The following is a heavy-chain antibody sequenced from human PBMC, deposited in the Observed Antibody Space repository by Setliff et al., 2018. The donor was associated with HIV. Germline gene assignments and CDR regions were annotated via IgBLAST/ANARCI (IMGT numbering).Heavy chain of an antibody. J-gene: IGHJ4*02. Sequence: GASVKVSCKVSGYTVTELSINWVRQAPGQGLEWMGGIMPIFGTTNYAQRFQGRVTITTDKSTSTVYMELSSLRSEDTAVYYCARGDFDFWGQGTLVTVSS. D-gene: IGHD2-21*01. CDR2: IMPIFGTT. CDR3: ARGDFDF. V-gene: IGHV1-69*05. CDR1: GYTVTELS.